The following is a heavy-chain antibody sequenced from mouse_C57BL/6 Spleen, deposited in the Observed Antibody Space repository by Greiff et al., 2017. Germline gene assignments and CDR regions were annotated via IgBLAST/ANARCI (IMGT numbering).Heavy chain of an antibody. V-gene: IGHV1-82*01. CDR3: AKMDTTVVAPV. CDR1: GYAFSSSW. D-gene: IGHD1-1*01. Sequence: VQLQQSGPELVKPGASVKISCKASGYAFSSSWMNWVKQRPGKGLEWIGRIYPGDGDTNYNGKFKGKATLTADKSSSTAYMQLSSLTSEDSAVYFCAKMDTTVVAPVWGTGTTVTVSS. CDR2: IYPGDGDT. J-gene: IGHJ1*03.